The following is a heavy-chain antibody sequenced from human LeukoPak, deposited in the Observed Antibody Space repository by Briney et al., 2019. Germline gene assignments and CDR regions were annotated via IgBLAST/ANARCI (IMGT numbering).Heavy chain of an antibody. J-gene: IGHJ4*02. CDR2: IIPILGIA. CDR3: ARVPVSKDYFDY. D-gene: IGHD2-15*01. V-gene: IGHV1-69*04. CDR1: GGTFSSYA. Sequence: GASVKVSCKASGGTFSSYAISWVRQAPGQGLEWMGRIIPILGIANYAQKFQGRVTITADKSTSTAYMELSSLRSEDTAVYYCARVPVSKDYFDYWGQGTLVTVSS.